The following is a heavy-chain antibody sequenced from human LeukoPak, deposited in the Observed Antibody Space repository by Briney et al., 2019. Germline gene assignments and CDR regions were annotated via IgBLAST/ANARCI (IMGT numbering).Heavy chain of an antibody. D-gene: IGHD6-19*01. CDR3: ATARGTSTGWYS. CDR2: INHIGYT. V-gene: IGHV4-34*01. J-gene: IGHJ4*02. Sequence: SETLSLTCAVYGGSFRGYYWSWIRQPPGKGLEWIGEINHIGYTNYSPSLKRRLTISVDMSKNQFSLNLTSVTVADTAVYYCATARGTSTGWYSWGQGTLVTVSS. CDR1: GGSFRGYY.